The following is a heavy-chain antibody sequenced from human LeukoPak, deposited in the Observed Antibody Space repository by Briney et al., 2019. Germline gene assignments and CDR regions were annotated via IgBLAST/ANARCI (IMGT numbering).Heavy chain of an antibody. CDR3: ATRDCTIPACRASSYHCMDN. CDR2: IKQDGSEA. D-gene: IGHD2-8*01. V-gene: IGHV3-7*01. J-gene: IGHJ6*03. Sequence: GGSLRLSCAASGFTFSSYWMTWVRQAPGKGLEWVANIKQDGSEAYYVDSVNGRFTVSRDNAKNSLYLQLNSLGAEDTAVYYCATRDCTIPACRASSYHCMDNWGKGTTVTVSS. CDR1: GFTFSSYW.